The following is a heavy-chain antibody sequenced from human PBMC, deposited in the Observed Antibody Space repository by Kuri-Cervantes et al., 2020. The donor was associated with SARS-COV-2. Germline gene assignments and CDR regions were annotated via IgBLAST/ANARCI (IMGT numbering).Heavy chain of an antibody. Sequence: SETLSLTCAVYGGSFSPYYWSWIRQPPGKGLEWIGEIHHSGSTNYNPSLKSRVTISVDKSKNQFSLKLSSMTAADTAVYYCATTYYYDSSGCFDIWGQGTMVTVSS. J-gene: IGHJ3*02. CDR3: ATTYYYDSSGCFDI. CDR1: GGSFSPYY. CDR2: IHHSGST. V-gene: IGHV4-34*01. D-gene: IGHD3-22*01.